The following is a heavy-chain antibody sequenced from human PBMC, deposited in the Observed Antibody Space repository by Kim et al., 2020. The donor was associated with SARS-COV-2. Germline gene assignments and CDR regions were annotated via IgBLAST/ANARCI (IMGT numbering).Heavy chain of an antibody. V-gene: IGHV4-31*02. Sequence: SLKSRVTIAVDTSKNQFSLKLSSVTAADTAVYYCARWVSIAAAGTSWFDPWGQGTLVTVSS. CDR3: ARWVSIAAAGTSWFDP. J-gene: IGHJ5*02. D-gene: IGHD6-13*01.